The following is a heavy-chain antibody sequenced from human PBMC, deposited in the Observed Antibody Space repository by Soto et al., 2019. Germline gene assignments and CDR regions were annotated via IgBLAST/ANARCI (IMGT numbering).Heavy chain of an antibody. Sequence: SETLSLTCAVYGGSFSGYYWSWIRQPPGKWLEWIGEINHSGSTNYNPSLKSRVTISVDTSKNQFSLKLSSVTAADTAVCYCARGNYDFWSGYLLHYGMDVWGQGTTVT. J-gene: IGHJ6*02. D-gene: IGHD3-3*01. CDR1: GGSFSGYY. V-gene: IGHV4-34*01. CDR3: ARGNYDFWSGYLLHYGMDV. CDR2: INHSGST.